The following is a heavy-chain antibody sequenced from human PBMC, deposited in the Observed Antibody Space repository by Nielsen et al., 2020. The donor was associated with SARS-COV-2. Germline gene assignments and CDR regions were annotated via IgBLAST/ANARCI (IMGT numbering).Heavy chain of an antibody. D-gene: IGHD6-19*01. CDR2: IGGNGRKI. CDR3: ARESVTSTDAFDI. V-gene: IGHV3-48*03. J-gene: IGHJ3*02. Sequence: GESLKISCAASGFPFSSYEMNWVRQAPGKGLEWLSDIGGNGRKIFYADSVKGRFTISRDNAENTLYLQMKSLRAEDTDVYYCARESVTSTDAFDIWGQGTVVTVSS. CDR1: GFPFSSYE.